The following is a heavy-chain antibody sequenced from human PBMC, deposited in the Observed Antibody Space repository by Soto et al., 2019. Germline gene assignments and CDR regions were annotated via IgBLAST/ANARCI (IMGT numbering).Heavy chain of an antibody. V-gene: IGHV1-69*13. Sequence: SVKVSFKASGGTFGSYAISWVRQAPGQGLEWMGGIIPIFGTANYAQKFQGRVTITADESTSTAYMELSSLRSEDTAVYYCARGGGLVVTPFDIWGQGTMVTVSS. CDR3: ARGGGLVVTPFDI. CDR2: IIPIFGTA. J-gene: IGHJ3*02. CDR1: GGTFGSYA. D-gene: IGHD2-15*01.